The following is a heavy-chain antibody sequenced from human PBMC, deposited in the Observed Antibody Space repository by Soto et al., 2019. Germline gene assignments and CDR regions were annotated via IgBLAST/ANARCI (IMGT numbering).Heavy chain of an antibody. CDR2: INPNSGGT. D-gene: IGHD1-20*01. CDR1: GYTFTGYY. V-gene: IGHV1-2*04. CDR3: ASNLRGRHDAFDI. Sequence: SVKVSCKASGYTFTGYYMHWVRQAPGQGLEWMGWINPNSGGTNYAQKFQGWVTMTRDTSISTAYMELSRLRSDDTAVYYCASNLRGRHDAFDIWGQGTMVTVSS. J-gene: IGHJ3*02.